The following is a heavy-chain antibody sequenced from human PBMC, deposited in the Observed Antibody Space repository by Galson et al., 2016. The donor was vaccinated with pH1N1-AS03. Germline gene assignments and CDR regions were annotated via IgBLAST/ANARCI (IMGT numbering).Heavy chain of an antibody. Sequence: SLRLSCAASGFSIGNYWMDWLRQAPGKGLQWVAKINQDGSVKRYVDSVKGRFTISRDNAENSLFPEMNSLRGEDTAVYYCVGENPIVTWGQGTTVTVSS. D-gene: IGHD1-26*01. V-gene: IGHV3-7*01. CDR2: INQDGSVK. CDR3: VGENPIVT. J-gene: IGHJ6*02. CDR1: GFSIGNYW.